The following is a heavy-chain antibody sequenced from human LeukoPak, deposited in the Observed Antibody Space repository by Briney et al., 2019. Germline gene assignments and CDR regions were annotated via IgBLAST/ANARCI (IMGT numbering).Heavy chain of an antibody. D-gene: IGHD1-14*01. J-gene: IGHJ4*02. CDR3: ARFSNNHGVKFDY. V-gene: IGHV4-34*01. CDR2: MYYSGTT. Sequence: SETLSLTCAVYGGSFSGYYWSWIRQPPGKGLEWIGYMYYSGTTYYNPSLKSRVTMSVDTSKDQFSLKLDSVTAADTAVYYCARFSNNHGVKFDYWGQGTLVTVSS. CDR1: GGSFSGYY.